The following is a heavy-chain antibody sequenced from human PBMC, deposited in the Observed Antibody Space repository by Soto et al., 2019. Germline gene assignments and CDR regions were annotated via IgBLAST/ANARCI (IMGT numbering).Heavy chain of an antibody. CDR2: IVVGSGNT. CDR1: GFTFTSSA. Sequence: SVKVSCKASGFTFTSSAVQWVRQARGQRLEWIGWIVVGSGNTNYAQKFQERVTITRDMSTSTAYMELSSLSSADTDVSYCAADLAGSPTRFWSAYYSPPVPYWGQGTMVAVSS. CDR3: AADLAGSPTRFWSAYYSPPVPY. D-gene: IGHD3-3*01. J-gene: IGHJ4*02. V-gene: IGHV1-58*01.